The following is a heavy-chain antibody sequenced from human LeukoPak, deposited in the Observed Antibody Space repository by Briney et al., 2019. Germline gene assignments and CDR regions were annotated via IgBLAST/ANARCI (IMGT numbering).Heavy chain of an antibody. CDR3: AREGGGKEDGMDV. CDR2: INYSGNT. Sequence: PSETLSLTGTVSSGSIRGRDYNGGWIGQPPGKGREGIGSINYSGNTYYDSSLKSRVTISVDTSKNHFSLRLTSVTAADTAVYYCAREGGGKEDGMDVWGQGTTVTVSS. CDR1: SGSIRGRDYN. D-gene: IGHD4-23*01. V-gene: IGHV4-39*02. J-gene: IGHJ6*02.